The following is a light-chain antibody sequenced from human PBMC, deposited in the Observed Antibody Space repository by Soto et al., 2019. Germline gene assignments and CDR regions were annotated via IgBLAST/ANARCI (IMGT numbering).Light chain of an antibody. CDR3: QQYNNWPLS. CDR1: QSVSSN. Sequence: EIVMTQSPATLSVSPGARAPLSCRASQSVSSNLAWYQQKPGQAPRLLIYAASTRATGIPARFSGSGSGTEFTLTISSLQSEDFAVYYCQQYNNWPLSFGQGTKVDIK. CDR2: AAS. V-gene: IGKV3D-15*01. J-gene: IGKJ1*01.